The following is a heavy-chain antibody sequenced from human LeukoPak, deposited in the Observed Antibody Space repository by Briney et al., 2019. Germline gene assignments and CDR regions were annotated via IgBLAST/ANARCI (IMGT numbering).Heavy chain of an antibody. D-gene: IGHD3-10*01. CDR3: ARAMVRGVRPPNYYYYYMDV. CDR1: GGTFSSYA. Sequence: SVKVSCKASGGTFSSYAISWVRQAPGQGLEGMGGIIPIFGTANYAQKFQGRVTITADESTSTASMELSSLRSEATAVYYCARAMVRGVRPPNYYYYYMDVWGKGTTVTVSS. V-gene: IGHV1-69*13. J-gene: IGHJ6*03. CDR2: IIPIFGTA.